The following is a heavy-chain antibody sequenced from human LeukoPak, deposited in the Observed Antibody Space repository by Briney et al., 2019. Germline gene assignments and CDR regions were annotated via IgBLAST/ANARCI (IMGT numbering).Heavy chain of an antibody. J-gene: IGHJ6*02. CDR3: ARERCGSCDEYYYGMDV. V-gene: IGHV4-39*01. CDR2: IYYSGST. CDR1: GGSITTSSYY. D-gene: IGHD1-1*01. Sequence: SETLSLTCTVSGGSITTSSYYWGWIRQPPGKGLEWIGIIYYSGSTYYNPSLKGRVTISVDTSKNQFSLKLSSVTAADTAVYYCARERCGSCDEYYYGMDVWGQGTTVTVSS.